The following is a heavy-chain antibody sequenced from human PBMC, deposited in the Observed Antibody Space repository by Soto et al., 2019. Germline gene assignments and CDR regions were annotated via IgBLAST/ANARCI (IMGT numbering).Heavy chain of an antibody. J-gene: IGHJ1*01. D-gene: IGHD3-9*01. CDR1: GFTFSSYA. CDR2: IRGGGGST. V-gene: IGHV3-23*01. Sequence: GGSLRLSCAASGFTFSSYAMSWVRQAPGKGLECVSSIRGGGGSTYYADSVKGRFTISRDNSKNTLYLQMNSLRAEDTADYYCAKDGDILSGHPEYFQHWGQGTLVTVSS. CDR3: AKDGDILSGHPEYFQH.